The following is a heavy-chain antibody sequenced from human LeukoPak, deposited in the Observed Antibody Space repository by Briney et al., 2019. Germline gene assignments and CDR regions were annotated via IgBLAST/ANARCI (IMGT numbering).Heavy chain of an antibody. CDR3: ARVLTYSSSSVSAFDI. J-gene: IGHJ3*02. CDR1: GGSISIYY. Sequence: SETLSLTCTVSGGSISIYYWSWIRQPPGKGLEWIGYIYYSGSTNYNPSLKSRVTISRDTSKNQFFLKLTSVTAADTAVYYCARVLTYSSSSVSAFDIWGQGAMVTVSS. D-gene: IGHD6-13*01. V-gene: IGHV4-59*01. CDR2: IYYSGST.